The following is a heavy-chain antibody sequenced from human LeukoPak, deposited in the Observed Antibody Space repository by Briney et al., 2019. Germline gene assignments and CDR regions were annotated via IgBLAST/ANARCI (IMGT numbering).Heavy chain of an antibody. CDR2: IYHSGST. V-gene: IGHV4-30-2*01. Sequence: SQTLSLTCAVSGGSISSGGYSWSRIRQPPGKGLEWIGYIYHSGSTYYNPSLKSRVTISVDRSKNQFSLKLSSVTAADTAVYYCARALGDGYNSYYFDYWGQGTLVTVSS. CDR1: GGSISSGGYS. D-gene: IGHD5-24*01. CDR3: ARALGDGYNSYYFDY. J-gene: IGHJ4*02.